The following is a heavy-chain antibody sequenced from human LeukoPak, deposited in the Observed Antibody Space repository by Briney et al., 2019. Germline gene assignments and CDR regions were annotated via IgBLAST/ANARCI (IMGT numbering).Heavy chain of an antibody. Sequence: GASLRLSCAAAGFTFSDYYMSWIRQAPGKVLEWVSYISSSGSTIYYADSVKGRFTISRDDAKNSLYLQMNSLRAEDTAVYYCARDQGFRGGVAAYWGQGTLVTVSS. D-gene: IGHD3-16*01. CDR2: ISSSGSTI. CDR1: GFTFSDYY. CDR3: ARDQGFRGGVAAY. J-gene: IGHJ4*02. V-gene: IGHV3-11*01.